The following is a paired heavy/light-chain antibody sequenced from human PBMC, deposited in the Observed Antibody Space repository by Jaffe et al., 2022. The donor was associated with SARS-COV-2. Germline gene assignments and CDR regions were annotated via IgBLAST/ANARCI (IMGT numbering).Light chain of an antibody. CDR2: EVS. J-gene: IGLJ2*01. CDR1: SSDVGNYNY. CDR3: SSYAGSNNLV. V-gene: IGLV2-8*01. Sequence: QSALTQPPSASGSPGQSVTISCTGTSSDVGNYNYVSWYQQHPGKAPKLMIYEVSKRPAGVPDRFSGSKSGNTASLTVSGLQAEDEADYYCSSYAGSNNLVFGGGTKLTVL.
Heavy chain of an antibody. V-gene: IGHV3-23*04. CDR3: AKDRLWGSGWIDY. CDR2: ISGSGGST. J-gene: IGHJ4*02. D-gene: IGHD6-19*01. CDR1: GFTFNSYA. Sequence: EVQLVESGGGLVQPGGSLRLSCTASGFTFNSYAMSWVRQAPGKGLEWVSGISGSGGSTYYADSVKGRFTISRDNSKNTLYLQMNSLRAEDTAVYFCAKDRLWGSGWIDYWGQGTLVTVSS.